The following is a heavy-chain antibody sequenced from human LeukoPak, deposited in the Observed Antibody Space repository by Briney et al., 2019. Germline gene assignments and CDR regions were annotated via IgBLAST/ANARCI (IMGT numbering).Heavy chain of an antibody. V-gene: IGHV3-48*04. Sequence: GGSLRLSCAASGFTFSSYAMSWVRQAPGKGLEWVSYISSSGSTIYYADSVKGRFTISRDNAKNSLYLQMNSLRAEDTAVYYCASYYYGSGSLDYWGQGTLVTVSS. CDR2: ISSSGSTI. J-gene: IGHJ4*02. CDR3: ASYYYGSGSLDY. D-gene: IGHD3-10*01. CDR1: GFTFSSYA.